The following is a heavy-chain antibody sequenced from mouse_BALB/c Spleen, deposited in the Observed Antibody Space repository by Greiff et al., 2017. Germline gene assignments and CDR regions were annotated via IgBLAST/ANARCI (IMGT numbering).Heavy chain of an antibody. CDR3: ARDRGYDYDGWFAY. D-gene: IGHD2-4*01. CDR2: INSNGGST. J-gene: IGHJ3*01. V-gene: IGHV5-6-3*01. Sequence: EVQLVESGGGLVQPGGSLKLSCAASGFTFSSYGMSWVRQTPDKRLELVATINSNGGSTYYPDSVKGRFTISRDNAKNTLYLQMSSLKSEDTAVYYGARDRGYDYDGWFAYWGQGTLVTVSA. CDR1: GFTFSSYG.